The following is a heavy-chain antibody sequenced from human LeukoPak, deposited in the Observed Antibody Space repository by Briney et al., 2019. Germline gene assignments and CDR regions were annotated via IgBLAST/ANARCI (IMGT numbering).Heavy chain of an antibody. CDR1: GGTFSSYA. D-gene: IGHD5-24*01. J-gene: IGHJ3*02. CDR3: ARGSPVEMATADAFDI. V-gene: IGHV1-69*05. CDR2: IIPIFGTA. Sequence: ASVKVSCKASGGTFSSYAISWVRQAPGQGLEWMVGIIPIFGTANYAQKFQGRVTITTDESTSTAYMELSSLRSEDTAVYYCARGSPVEMATADAFDIWGQGTMVTVSS.